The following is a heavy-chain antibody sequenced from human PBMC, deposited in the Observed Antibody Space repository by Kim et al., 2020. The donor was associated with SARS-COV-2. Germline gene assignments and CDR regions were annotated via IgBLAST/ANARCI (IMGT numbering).Heavy chain of an antibody. D-gene: IGHD4-17*01. Sequence: GGSLRLSCAASGFTFTNYAMNWVRQAPGKGLEWISGVSGSGGSTYYADSVKGRFTISRDNSKNTLYLQMNSLRAEDTAVYYCATEDYGDFYYGMDVWGQGTTVTVSS. J-gene: IGHJ6*02. V-gene: IGHV3-23*01. CDR3: ATEDYGDFYYGMDV. CDR1: GFTFTNYA. CDR2: VSGSGGST.